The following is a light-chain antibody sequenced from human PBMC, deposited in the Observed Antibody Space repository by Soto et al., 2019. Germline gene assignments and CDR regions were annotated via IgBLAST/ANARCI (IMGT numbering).Light chain of an antibody. Sequence: IVMTQSAATLSVSPGERATLSCRPSQSVGSDLAWYQQKPGQAPRLLIYAASTRATGIPARFSGSGSGTDFTLTISSLQSEDFAVYYCQQYNVWPLTFGGGTKVDI. V-gene: IGKV3-15*01. J-gene: IGKJ4*01. CDR2: AAS. CDR1: QSVGSD. CDR3: QQYNVWPLT.